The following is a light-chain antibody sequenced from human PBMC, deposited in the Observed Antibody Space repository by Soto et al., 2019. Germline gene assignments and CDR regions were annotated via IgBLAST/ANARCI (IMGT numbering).Light chain of an antibody. Sequence: DIVLTHSPANLSVSPGERATLSCRASQSVSRYLAWYQQKPGQAPRLLMYDASTRAAGTPVRFSGSGSGTEFTLTIISLQSEDFGVYYRQQTTDWPATFCQVTKVEIK. CDR3: QQTTDWPAT. J-gene: IGKJ1*01. CDR2: DAS. CDR1: QSVSRY. V-gene: IGKV3-15*01.